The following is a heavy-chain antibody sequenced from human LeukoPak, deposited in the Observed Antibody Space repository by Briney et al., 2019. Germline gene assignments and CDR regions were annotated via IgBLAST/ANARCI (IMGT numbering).Heavy chain of an antibody. CDR1: GGSISSYY. Sequence: KPSETLSLICTVSGGSISSYYWSWIRQPPGKGLEWIGYIYYSGSTNYNPSLKSRVTISVDTSKNQFSLKLSSVTAADTAVYYCARDLSFVRGVPLAFDIWGQGTMVTVSS. J-gene: IGHJ3*02. CDR2: IYYSGST. D-gene: IGHD3-10*02. CDR3: ARDLSFVRGVPLAFDI. V-gene: IGHV4-59*01.